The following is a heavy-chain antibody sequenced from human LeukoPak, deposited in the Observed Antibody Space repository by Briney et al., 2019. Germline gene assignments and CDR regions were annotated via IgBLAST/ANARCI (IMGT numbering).Heavy chain of an antibody. D-gene: IGHD3-10*01. Sequence: PGGSLRLSCAASGFTFSSYEMNWVRQAPGKGLEWVSYISSSGSTIYYADSVKGRFTISRDNAKNSLYLQMNSLRAEDTAVYYCARDRLLLRFGELSNYYYYGMDVWGKGTTVTVSS. CDR2: ISSSGSTI. CDR3: ARDRLLLRFGELSNYYYYGMDV. CDR1: GFTFSSYE. J-gene: IGHJ6*04. V-gene: IGHV3-48*03.